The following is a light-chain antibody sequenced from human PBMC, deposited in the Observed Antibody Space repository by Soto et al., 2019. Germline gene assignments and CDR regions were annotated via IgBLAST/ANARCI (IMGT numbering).Light chain of an antibody. CDR3: QQYHDSLWT. V-gene: IGKV3-20*01. CDR2: GAS. J-gene: IGKJ1*01. Sequence: EIVLTQSPATLSLSPGERATLSCRASQSVGSSLAWYQQKPGQAPRLLIYGASSRATGIPDRFSGSGSGTDFTLTISRLEPEDFAVYYCQQYHDSLWTFGQGTKVDIK. CDR1: QSVGSS.